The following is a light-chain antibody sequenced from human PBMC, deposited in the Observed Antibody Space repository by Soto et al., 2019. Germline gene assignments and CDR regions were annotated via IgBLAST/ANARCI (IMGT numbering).Light chain of an antibody. CDR3: SSYAGSNNFV. J-gene: IGLJ1*01. V-gene: IGLV2-11*01. Sequence: QSVLTQPRSASGSPGQSITISCTGTSSDVGGYNYVSWYQQHPAKAPKLIIFDVSKRPSGVPNRFSGSKSGNTASLTISGLQAEDEAHYYCSSYAGSNNFVFGTGTKLTVL. CDR2: DVS. CDR1: SSDVGGYNY.